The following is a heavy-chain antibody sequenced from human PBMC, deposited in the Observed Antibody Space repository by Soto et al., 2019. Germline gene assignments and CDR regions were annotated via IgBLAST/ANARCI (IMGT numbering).Heavy chain of an antibody. CDR1: GGSTNSGDYY. J-gene: IGHJ4*02. V-gene: IGHV4-31*11. D-gene: IGHD4-17*01. Sequence: PSDSLYITCAVCGGSTNSGDYYWTWIRQNTGKGLEWIGHIYHSGRTYYNPSLKSRVSISVDKSKNQFSLKLSSVTAADTAVYYCARDPASDYGDSSRGQGTPVTVSS. CDR3: ARDPASDYGDSS. CDR2: IYHSGRT.